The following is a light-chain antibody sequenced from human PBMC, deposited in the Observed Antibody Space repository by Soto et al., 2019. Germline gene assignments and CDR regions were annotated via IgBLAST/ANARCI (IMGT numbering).Light chain of an antibody. Sequence: QSALTQPASVSGSPGQSITISCTGTSSDVGSYNLVSWYQHHPGKAPKLMIYEGSKRPSGVSDRFSGSNSGNTTSLTIFGLQADDEADYYCCSYAGSSTYVFGTGTKLTVL. CDR3: CSYAGSSTYV. CDR2: EGS. V-gene: IGLV2-23*01. CDR1: SSDVGSYNL. J-gene: IGLJ1*01.